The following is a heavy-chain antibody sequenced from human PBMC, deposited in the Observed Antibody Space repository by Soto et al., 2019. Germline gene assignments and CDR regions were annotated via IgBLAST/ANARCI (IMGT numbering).Heavy chain of an antibody. V-gene: IGHV1-69*02. CDR1: GGTFSSYT. Sequence: QVQLVQSGAEVKKPGSSVKVSCKASGGTFSSYTISWVRQAPGQGLEWMGRIIPILGIANYAQKFQGRVTITADKPTSTAYMELSSLRSEDTAVYYCARAYCGGDCYPDFDYWGQGTLVTVSS. D-gene: IGHD2-21*02. CDR2: IIPILGIA. CDR3: ARAYCGGDCYPDFDY. J-gene: IGHJ4*02.